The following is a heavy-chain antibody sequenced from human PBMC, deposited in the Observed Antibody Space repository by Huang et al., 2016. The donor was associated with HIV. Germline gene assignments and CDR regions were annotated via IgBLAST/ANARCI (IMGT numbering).Heavy chain of an antibody. CDR1: GYTFTNYD. CDR2: MNPNSGDT. CDR3: ARGGLLGFGELST. V-gene: IGHV1-8*01. D-gene: IGHD3-10*01. J-gene: IGHJ5*02. Sequence: QVQLVQSGAEVKKPGAAVKVSCKASGYTFTNYDINWVRQATGRGLEWMGWMNPNSGDTGFAQKFQGRVTMTRNTSISRAYMELSSLRSEDTAVYYWARGGLLGFGELSTWGQGTLVTVSS.